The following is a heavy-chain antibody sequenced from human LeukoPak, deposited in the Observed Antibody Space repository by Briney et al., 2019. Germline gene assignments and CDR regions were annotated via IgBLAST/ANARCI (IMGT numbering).Heavy chain of an antibody. V-gene: IGHV3-30*02. J-gene: IGHJ3*02. CDR3: AKDSYCSSTSCHHDAFDI. CDR1: GFTFSSYG. D-gene: IGHD2-2*01. CDR2: IWYDGSNK. Sequence: GGSLRLSCAASGFTFSSYGMHWVRQAPGKGLEWVAVIWYDGSNKYYTDSVKGRFTISRDNSKNTLYLQMNSLRAEDTAVYYCAKDSYCSSTSCHHDAFDIWGQGTMVTVSS.